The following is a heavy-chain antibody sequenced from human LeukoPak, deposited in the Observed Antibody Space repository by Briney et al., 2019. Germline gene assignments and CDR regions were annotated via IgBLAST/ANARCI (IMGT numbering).Heavy chain of an antibody. CDR2: IYHSGST. D-gene: IGHD1-26*01. J-gene: IGHJ4*02. Sequence: SETLSLTCTVSGGSISSGGYYWSWIRQHPGKGLEWIGYIYHSGSTYYNPSLKSRVTISVDTSKNQFSLKLSSVTAADTAVYYCARDSAPSGSSQYGLFYWGQGTLVTVSS. CDR1: GGSISSGGYY. CDR3: ARDSAPSGSSQYGLFY. V-gene: IGHV4-31*03.